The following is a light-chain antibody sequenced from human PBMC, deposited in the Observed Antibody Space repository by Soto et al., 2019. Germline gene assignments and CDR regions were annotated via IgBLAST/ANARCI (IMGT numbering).Light chain of an antibody. Sequence: DIQMTQSPSSLAASVGDRVTISCRASQGIANYLAWYQQKPGKAPKLLIYAASTLPSGVSSRFTGGGSGTDFSLTISSLQPEDVATYFCQNYNWPPFTFGPGTKVEIK. CDR2: AAS. CDR1: QGIANY. CDR3: QNYNWPPFT. J-gene: IGKJ3*01. V-gene: IGKV1-27*01.